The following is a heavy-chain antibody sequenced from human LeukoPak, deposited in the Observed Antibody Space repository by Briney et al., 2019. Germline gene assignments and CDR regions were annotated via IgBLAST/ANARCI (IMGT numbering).Heavy chain of an antibody. V-gene: IGHV3-74*01. J-gene: IGHJ4*02. CDR1: GLTVSSYS. CDR3: ARDSVEWYSFDY. D-gene: IGHD3-3*01. Sequence: QAGGSLRLSCAASGLTVSSYSVHWVRQAQGKGPVWGARTNRVGSSTAYGDSVKGRFTISKDNAKNTLYLLMNSLRAEDTAVYYCARDSVEWYSFDYWGQGTLVTVSS. CDR2: TNRVGSST.